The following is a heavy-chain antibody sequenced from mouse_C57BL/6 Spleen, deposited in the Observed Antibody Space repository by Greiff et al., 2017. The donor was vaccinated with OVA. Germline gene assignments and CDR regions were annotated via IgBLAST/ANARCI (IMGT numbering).Heavy chain of an antibody. D-gene: IGHD1-1*01. CDR3: TPITTVHYYAMDD. V-gene: IGHV1-15*01. CDR1: GYTFTDYE. CDR2: IDPETGGT. J-gene: IGHJ4*01. Sequence: QVQLQQSGAELVRPGASVTLSCKASGYTFTDYEMHWVKQTPVHGLEWIGAIDPETGGTAYNQKFKGKAILTADKSSSTAYMELRSLTSEDSAVYYCTPITTVHYYAMDDWGQGTSVTVSS.